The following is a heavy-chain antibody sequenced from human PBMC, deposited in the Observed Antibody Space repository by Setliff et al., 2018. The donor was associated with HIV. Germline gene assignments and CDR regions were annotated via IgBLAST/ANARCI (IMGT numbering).Heavy chain of an antibody. Sequence: PSETLSLTCTVSGGSISSGSYYWSWIRQPAGKGLEWIGRIYTSGSTNYNPSLKSRVTISVDTSKNQFSLKLSSVTAADTAVYYCARLEVRSFYGYRNSPDYWGQGTLVTVSS. V-gene: IGHV4-61*02. CDR1: GGSISSGSYY. CDR3: ARLEVRSFYGYRNSPDY. D-gene: IGHD5-18*01. J-gene: IGHJ4*02. CDR2: IYTSGST.